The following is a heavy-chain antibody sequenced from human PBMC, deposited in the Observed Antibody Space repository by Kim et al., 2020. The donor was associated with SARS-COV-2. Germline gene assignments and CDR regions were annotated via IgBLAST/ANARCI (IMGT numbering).Heavy chain of an antibody. J-gene: IGHJ6*02. D-gene: IGHD3-10*01. CDR2: ISYDGSNK. V-gene: IGHV3-30*18. Sequence: GGSLRLSCAASGFTFSTYGMHWVHQAPGKGLEWVAVISYDGSNKNYADSVKGRFTISRDNSKNTLYLQMNSLRAEDTAVYYCAKDPKRSASGRLAYGMDVWGQGTTVTVSS. CDR1: GFTFSTYG. CDR3: AKDPKRSASGRLAYGMDV.